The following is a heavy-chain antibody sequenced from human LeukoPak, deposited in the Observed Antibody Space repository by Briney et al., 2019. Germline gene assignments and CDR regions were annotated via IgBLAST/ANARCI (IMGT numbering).Heavy chain of an antibody. CDR3: ASAGSPTGAFDI. Sequence: ASVKVSCKASGYTFTSYGISWVRQAPGQGLEWMGIINPSGGSTSYAQKFQGRVTMTRDTSTSTVYMELSSLRSEDTAVYYCASAGSPTGAFDIWGQGTMVTVSS. CDR1: GYTFTSYG. J-gene: IGHJ3*02. D-gene: IGHD6-13*01. V-gene: IGHV1-46*01. CDR2: INPSGGST.